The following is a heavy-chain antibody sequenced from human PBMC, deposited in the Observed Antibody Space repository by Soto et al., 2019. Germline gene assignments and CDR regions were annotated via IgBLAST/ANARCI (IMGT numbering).Heavy chain of an antibody. Sequence: GGSLRLSCAASGFTFSDYYMSWIRQAPGKGLEWVSYISSSGSTIYYADSVKGRFTISRDNAKNSLYLQMNSLRAEDTAVYYCVRDAGYCSSTSCRSYYYYYYMDVWGKGTTVTVSS. D-gene: IGHD2-2*01. CDR1: GFTFSDYY. V-gene: IGHV3-11*01. CDR2: ISSSGSTI. CDR3: VRDAGYCSSTSCRSYYYYYYMDV. J-gene: IGHJ6*03.